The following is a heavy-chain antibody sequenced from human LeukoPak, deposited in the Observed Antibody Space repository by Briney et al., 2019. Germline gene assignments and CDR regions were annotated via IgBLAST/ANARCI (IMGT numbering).Heavy chain of an antibody. CDR1: GFTFSSYA. CDR3: ARGKDHDFWNPFDH. Sequence: GGSLRLSCAASGFTFSSYAMSWVRQAPGKGLEWVSGIDGSGGRPPSADSVKGRFTISRDISKNTLYLQMDSLRAEDTAAYYCARGKDHDFWNPFDHWGQGTLVTVSS. V-gene: IGHV3-23*01. CDR2: IDGSGGRP. D-gene: IGHD3-3*01. J-gene: IGHJ4*02.